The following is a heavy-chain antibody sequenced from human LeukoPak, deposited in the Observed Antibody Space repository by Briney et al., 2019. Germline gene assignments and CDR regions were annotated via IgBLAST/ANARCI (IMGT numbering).Heavy chain of an antibody. D-gene: IGHD3-3*01. Sequence: PGGSLRLSCAASGFTFSSYWMSWVRQAPGKGLEWVANIKQDGSEKYYVDSVKGRFTISRDNAKNSLYLQMNSLRAEDTAVYYCAKRFWSGYYNGPFDYWGQGTLVTVSS. CDR2: IKQDGSEK. V-gene: IGHV3-7*03. CDR3: AKRFWSGYYNGPFDY. J-gene: IGHJ4*02. CDR1: GFTFSSYW.